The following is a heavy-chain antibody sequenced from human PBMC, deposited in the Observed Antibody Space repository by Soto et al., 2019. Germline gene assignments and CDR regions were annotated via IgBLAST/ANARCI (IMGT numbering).Heavy chain of an antibody. D-gene: IGHD2-21*02. CDR3: ARQGAYCGGDCHPYYYYYGMDV. CDR2: IYYSGST. V-gene: IGHV4-39*01. Sequence: SETLSLTCTVSGGSISSSSYYWGWIRQPPGKGLEWIGSIYYSGSTYYNPSLKSRVTISVDTTKNPFSLKLSSVTAADTAVYYCARQGAYCGGDCHPYYYYYGMDVWGQGTTVTVSS. J-gene: IGHJ6*02. CDR1: GGSISSSSYY.